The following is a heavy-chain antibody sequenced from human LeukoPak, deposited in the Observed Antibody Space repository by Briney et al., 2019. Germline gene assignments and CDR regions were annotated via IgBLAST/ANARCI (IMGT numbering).Heavy chain of an antibody. J-gene: IGHJ4*02. CDR2: ISDNGDDT. V-gene: IGHV3-23*01. D-gene: IGHD4-11*01. Sequence: GVSLRLSCAASGFTFSSYAMIWVRQAPGKGLDWVSSISDNGDDTYYADSVKGRFTISRDKSTNTLYLQMNSLRADDTAVYYCAKGYYGNYVAVDYWGQGTLVTVSS. CDR1: GFTFSSYA. CDR3: AKGYYGNYVAVDY.